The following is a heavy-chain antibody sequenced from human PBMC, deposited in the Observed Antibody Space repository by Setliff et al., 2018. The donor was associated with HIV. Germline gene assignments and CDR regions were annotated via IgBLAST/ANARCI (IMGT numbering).Heavy chain of an antibody. V-gene: IGHV4-38-2*02. Sequence: SETLSLTCAVSGYSISSGYYWGWIRQPPGKGLEWIGSIYHSGSTYYNPSLKSRVTISVDTSKNQFSLKLSSVTAADTAVYYCAREKVRGVIRHRYSWFDPWGQGTLVTVSS. D-gene: IGHD3-10*01. CDR1: GYSISSGYY. CDR3: AREKVRGVIRHRYSWFDP. CDR2: IYHSGST. J-gene: IGHJ5*02.